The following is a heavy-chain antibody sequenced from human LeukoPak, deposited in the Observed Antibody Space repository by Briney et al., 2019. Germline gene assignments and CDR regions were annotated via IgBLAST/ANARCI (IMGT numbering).Heavy chain of an antibody. D-gene: IGHD6-19*01. CDR3: ATRSSGTFST. J-gene: IGHJ4*02. CDR2: ISYDGSNK. V-gene: IGHV3-30-3*01. CDR1: GFTFSSYA. Sequence: GGSLRLSCAASGFTFSSYAMHWVRQAPGKGLEWVAVISYDGSNKYYADSVKGRFTISRDNSKNTLYLQMNSLRAEDTAMYYCATRSSGTFSTWGQGTLVTVSS.